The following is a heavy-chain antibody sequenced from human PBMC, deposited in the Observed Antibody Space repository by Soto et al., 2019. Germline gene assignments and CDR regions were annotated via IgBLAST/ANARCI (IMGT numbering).Heavy chain of an antibody. D-gene: IGHD2-2*01. J-gene: IGHJ3*02. V-gene: IGHV1-18*01. CDR1: GYTFTSNG. Sequence: GASVKLSCKASGYTFTSNGISWVRQAPGQGLEWMGWISAYNGNTNYAQKLQGRVTMTTDTSTSTAYMELRSLRSDDTAVYYCASRGGGGFRGYQPDDAFDIWGQGTMVTVSS. CDR2: ISAYNGNT. CDR3: ASRGGGGFRGYQPDDAFDI.